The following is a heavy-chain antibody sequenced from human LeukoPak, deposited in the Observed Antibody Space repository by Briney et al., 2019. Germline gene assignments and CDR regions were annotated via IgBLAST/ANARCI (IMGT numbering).Heavy chain of an antibody. CDR2: IKQDGSER. V-gene: IGHV3-7*01. J-gene: IGHJ5*02. CDR3: ARVYDIVVVPAAGFDP. Sequence: PGGSLRLSCVASGFTFSRYWMSWVRQAPGKGLEWVANIKQDGSERYYVDSMKGRFTISRDNAKNSLYLQMNSLRAEDTAVYYCARVYDIVVVPAAGFDPWGQGTLVTVSS. CDR1: GFTFSRYW. D-gene: IGHD2-2*01.